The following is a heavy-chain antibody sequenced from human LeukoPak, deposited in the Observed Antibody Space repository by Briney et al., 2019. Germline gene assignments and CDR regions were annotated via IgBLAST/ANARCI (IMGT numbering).Heavy chain of an antibody. D-gene: IGHD5-18*01. CDR2: IYTSGST. CDR3: ASAQQLWLLDY. J-gene: IGHJ4*02. CDR1: GGSISSYY. Sequence: SETLSLACTVSGGSISSYYWSWIRQPPGKGLEWIGYIYTSGSTNYNPSLKSRVTISVDTSKNQFSLKLSSVTAADTAVYYCASAQQLWLLDYWGQGTLVTVSS. V-gene: IGHV4-4*09.